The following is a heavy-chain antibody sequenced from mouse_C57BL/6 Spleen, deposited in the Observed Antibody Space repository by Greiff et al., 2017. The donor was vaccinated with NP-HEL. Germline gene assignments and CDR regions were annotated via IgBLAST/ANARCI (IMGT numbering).Heavy chain of an antibody. Sequence: VQLQQPGAELVRPGPSVKLSCKASGYTFTSYWMHWVKQRPGQGLEWIGVIDPSDSYTNYNQKFKGKATLTVDTSSSTAYMQLSSLTSEDSAVYYCARGATVVATVDYWGQGTTLTVSS. CDR3: ARGATVVATVDY. CDR2: IDPSDSYT. D-gene: IGHD1-1*01. CDR1: GYTFTSYW. V-gene: IGHV1-59*01. J-gene: IGHJ2*01.